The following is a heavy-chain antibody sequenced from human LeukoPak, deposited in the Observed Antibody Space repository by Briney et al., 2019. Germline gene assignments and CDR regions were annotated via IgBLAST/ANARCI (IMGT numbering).Heavy chain of an antibody. J-gene: IGHJ4*02. CDR3: ARERGYSYGYGFDY. CDR1: GYTFTSYG. Sequence: ASVKVSCKASGYTFTSYGISWVRQAPGQGLEWMGWINPNSGGTNYAQKFQGRVTMTRDTSISTAYMELSRLRSDDTAVYYCARERGYSYGYGFDYWGQGTLVTVSS. CDR2: INPNSGGT. V-gene: IGHV1-2*02. D-gene: IGHD5-18*01.